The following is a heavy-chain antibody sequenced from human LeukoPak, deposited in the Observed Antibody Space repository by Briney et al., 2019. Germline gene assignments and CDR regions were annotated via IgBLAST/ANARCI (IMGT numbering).Heavy chain of an antibody. V-gene: IGHV3-53*01. Sequence: GGSLRLSCAASGFTVSSNYMSWVRQAPGKGLEWVSVIYSGGSTYYADSVKGRFTTSRDNSKNTLYLQMNSLRAEDTAVYYCARGPHTVTLDYWGQGTLVTVSS. CDR3: ARGPHTVTLDY. CDR1: GFTVSSNY. J-gene: IGHJ4*02. D-gene: IGHD4-17*01. CDR2: IYSGGST.